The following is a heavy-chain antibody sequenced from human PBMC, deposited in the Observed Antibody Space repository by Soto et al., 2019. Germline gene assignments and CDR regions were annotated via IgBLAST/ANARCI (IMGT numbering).Heavy chain of an antibody. CDR2: ITPYNGNT. CDR1: GYTFTNYD. D-gene: IGHD3-10*02. J-gene: IGHJ5*01. CDR3: ARVVPGAVPWFDS. Sequence: ASVKVSCKTSGYTFTNYDVTWVRQATGRGLEWMGWITPYNGNTHYAPHLQGRITLATDTSTNTAYLDLTNLTSDDTAMYYCARVVPGAVPWFDSWGLGTPVTVSS. V-gene: IGHV1-18*04.